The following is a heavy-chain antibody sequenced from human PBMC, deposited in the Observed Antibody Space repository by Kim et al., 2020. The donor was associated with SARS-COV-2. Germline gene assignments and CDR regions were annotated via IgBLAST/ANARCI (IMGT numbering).Heavy chain of an antibody. CDR3: TRGLIGAGTTPYYFDH. J-gene: IGHJ4*02. D-gene: IGHD3-10*01. CDR2: IRSKAYGETT. CDR1: GFTFGDYA. Sequence: GGSLRLSCTASGFTFGDYAMSWVRQAPGKGLEWVGFIRSKAYGETTEYAASVKGRFTISRDDSKSIAYLQMNSLKTEDTAVYSCTRGLIGAGTTPYYFDHWGQGTLVTVSS. V-gene: IGHV3-49*04.